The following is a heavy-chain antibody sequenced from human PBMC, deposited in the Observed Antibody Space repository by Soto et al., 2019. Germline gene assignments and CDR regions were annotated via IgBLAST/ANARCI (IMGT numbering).Heavy chain of an antibody. V-gene: IGHV1-18*01. Sequence: QVQLVQSGAEVKKPGASVKVSCKASGYTFTSYGISWVRQAPGQGLAWMGWISAYNGNTNYAQKRQGRVTMTTDQSTSTAYMELRSLRSDDTAVYYCARDRYGGFGELLCWFDPWGQGTLVTVS. J-gene: IGHJ5*02. D-gene: IGHD3-10*01. CDR1: GYTFTSYG. CDR3: ARDRYGGFGELLCWFDP. CDR2: ISAYNGNT.